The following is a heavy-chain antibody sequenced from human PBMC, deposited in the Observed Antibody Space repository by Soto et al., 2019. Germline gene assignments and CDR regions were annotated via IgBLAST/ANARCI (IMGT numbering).Heavy chain of an antibody. CDR2: IMPIFRTP. V-gene: IGHV1-69*01. Sequence: DLAQSGAEVKKPGSSVKVSCKASGGTFSNSAISWVRQAPGQGLEWMGGIMPIFRTPDYAQKFQGRVTITADESTSTDYMELSGLRSDDTAVYYCARDKGRLQLGGNYYYILDVWGQGTTVTVSS. CDR3: ARDKGRLQLGGNYYYILDV. J-gene: IGHJ6*02. D-gene: IGHD1-1*01. CDR1: GGTFSNSA.